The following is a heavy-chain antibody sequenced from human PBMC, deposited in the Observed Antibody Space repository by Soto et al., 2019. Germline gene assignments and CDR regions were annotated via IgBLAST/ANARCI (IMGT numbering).Heavy chain of an antibody. D-gene: IGHD5-12*01. CDR3: ARAPRIVSMGRPFDF. Sequence: SETLSLTCAVYGESFSAYYWNWIRQPPGKGLEWFGEVNYSGTTNYNPSLKSRVTISLDTSKNQFSLTMTSATAADTAVYYCARAPRIVSMGRPFDFWGQGTLVT. J-gene: IGHJ4*02. CDR1: GESFSAYY. V-gene: IGHV4-34*01. CDR2: VNYSGTT.